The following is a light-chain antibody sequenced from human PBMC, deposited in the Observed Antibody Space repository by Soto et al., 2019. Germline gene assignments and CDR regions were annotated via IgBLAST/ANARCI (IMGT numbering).Light chain of an antibody. CDR3: QSYDSGLSGYV. V-gene: IGLV1-40*01. CDR1: SSNIGAGYD. Sequence: QSVLTQPPSVSGAPGQRVTISCTGSSSNIGAGYDVHWYQQLPGTAPKLLIYGNSNRPSGVPDRFSGSKSGTSASLSITGLQAEDEDDDDYQSYDSGLSGYVFGTGTKLTVL. CDR2: GNS. J-gene: IGLJ1*01.